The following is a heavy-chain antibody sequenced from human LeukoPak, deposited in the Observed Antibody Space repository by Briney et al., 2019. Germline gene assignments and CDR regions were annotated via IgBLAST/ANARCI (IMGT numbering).Heavy chain of an antibody. D-gene: IGHD5-12*01. V-gene: IGHV3-23*01. CDR3: AKDLRPDGAYDLDT. Sequence: GGSLRLSCAASGFTFSNYAMSWVRQAPGKGLEWVSFIHIAGGTYYADSVRGRSTISRDNPRNTLYLQMNSLRLEDTAVYYCAKDLRPDGAYDLDTWGQGALVTVSS. CDR1: GFTFSNYA. CDR2: IHIAGGT. J-gene: IGHJ4*02.